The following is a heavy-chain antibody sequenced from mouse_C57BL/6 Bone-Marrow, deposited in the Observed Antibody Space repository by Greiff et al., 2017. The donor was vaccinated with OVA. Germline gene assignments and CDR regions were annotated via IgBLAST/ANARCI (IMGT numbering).Heavy chain of an antibody. CDR2: ISNGGGST. Sequence: EVHLVESGGGLVQPGGSLKLSCAASGFTFSDYYMYWVRQTPENRLEWVAYISNGGGSTYYPDTVKGQFTISRDNAKNTLYLQMSRLKSEDTAMYYCARHLAYWGQGTLVTVSA. CDR1: GFTFSDYY. J-gene: IGHJ3*01. CDR3: ARHLAY. V-gene: IGHV5-12*01.